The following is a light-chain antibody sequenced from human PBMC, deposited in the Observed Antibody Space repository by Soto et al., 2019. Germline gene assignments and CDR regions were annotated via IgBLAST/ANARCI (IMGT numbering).Light chain of an antibody. J-gene: IGKJ2*01. CDR3: QLHYNWLYT. V-gene: IGKV3-15*01. CDR1: QNVFYN. CDR2: GAS. Sequence: EIVLTQSPATLSVSPGEKVTLSCRASQNVFYNLAWYQQKFGQAPRLLIYGASARATGIPARFSGSGSGTEFTLPISSLQSEDFAVYYCQLHYNWLYTFGQGTKLESK.